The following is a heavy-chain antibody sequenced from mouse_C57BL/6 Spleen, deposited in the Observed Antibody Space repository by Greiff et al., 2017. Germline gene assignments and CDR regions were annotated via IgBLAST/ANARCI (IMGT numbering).Heavy chain of an antibody. CDR1: GFNIKDDY. V-gene: IGHV14-4*01. CDR3: TTTVVAFDY. CDR2: IDPENGDT. D-gene: IGHD1-1*01. Sequence: VQLKQSGAELVRPGASVKLSCTASGFNIKDDYMHWVKQRPEQGLEWIGWIDPENGDTEYASKFQGKATITADTSSNTAYLQLSSLTSEDIAVYYCTTTVVAFDYWGQGTTLTVSS. J-gene: IGHJ2*01.